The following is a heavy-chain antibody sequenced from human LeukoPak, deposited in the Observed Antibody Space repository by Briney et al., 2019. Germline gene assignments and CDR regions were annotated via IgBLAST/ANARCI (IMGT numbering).Heavy chain of an antibody. J-gene: IGHJ4*02. CDR1: GGSISSSSHY. V-gene: IGHV4-39*07. D-gene: IGHD4-17*01. CDR3: VCEGSPYGDYGGDYFDY. CDR2: IYYSGST. Sequence: SETLSLTCTVSGGSISSSSHYWGWIRQPPGKGLEWIGSIYYSGSTYYNPSLKSRVTISVDTSKNQFSLKLSSVTAADTAVYYCVCEGSPYGDYGGDYFDYWGQGTLVTVSS.